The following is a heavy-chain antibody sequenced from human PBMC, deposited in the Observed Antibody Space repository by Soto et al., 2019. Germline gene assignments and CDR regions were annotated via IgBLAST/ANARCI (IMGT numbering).Heavy chain of an antibody. V-gene: IGHV4-30-4*01. CDR2: IYYSGST. J-gene: IGHJ6*02. D-gene: IGHD2-15*01. CDR1: GGSISSGDYY. CDR3: ASLPITPQGGMDV. Sequence: SETLSLTCTVSGGSISSGDYYWSWIRQPPGKGLEWIGYIYYSGSTYYNPSLKSRVTISVDTSKNQFSLKLSSVTAADTAVYYCASLPITPQGGMDVWGQGTTVTVSS.